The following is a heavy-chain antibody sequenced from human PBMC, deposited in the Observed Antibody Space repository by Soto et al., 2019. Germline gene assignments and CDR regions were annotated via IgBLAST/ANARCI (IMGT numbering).Heavy chain of an antibody. CDR3: APARRVYYYDCSGSVFD. Sequence: GGSLRLSCAVSGFIFGSDAVSWVRQAAGKGLEWMSAISGSSGSTYYAEYVKGRFTISTDTSKNTVYLQLNSLRAEDTAVYYCAPARRVYYYDCSGSVFDWGQGTLVTVSS. CDR1: GFIFGSDA. J-gene: IGHJ4*02. V-gene: IGHV3-23*01. CDR2: ISGSSGST. D-gene: IGHD3-22*01.